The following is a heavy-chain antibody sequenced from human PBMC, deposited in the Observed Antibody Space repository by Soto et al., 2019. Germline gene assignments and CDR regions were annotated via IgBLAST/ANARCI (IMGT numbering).Heavy chain of an antibody. CDR1: GDSVSSNSAA. J-gene: IGHJ6*03. Sequence: SQTLSLTRAISGDSVSSNSAAWNWIRLSPSRGLEWLARTYYRSRWYNDYAVFVRSRITVNPDTSKNQFSLQLTSVTPEDTAVYYCAGTTSHQWYYMDVWGKGTTVTVSS. CDR3: AGTTSHQWYYMDV. D-gene: IGHD1-7*01. V-gene: IGHV6-1*01. CDR2: TYYRSRWYN.